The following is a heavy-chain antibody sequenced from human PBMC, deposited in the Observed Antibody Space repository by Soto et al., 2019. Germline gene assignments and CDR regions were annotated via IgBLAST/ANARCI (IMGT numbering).Heavy chain of an antibody. CDR1: GCTFSGYA. CDR3: AFKGTFHSHY. D-gene: IGHD3-10*01. V-gene: IGHV3-23*01. CDR2: ISTSGDRP. Sequence: PVGSLRLSCAVSGCTFSGYAMTWVRQAPGKGLEWVSVISTSGDRPDYAHSVKGRFTISRDNSKTMLYLQMNSLRVEATAIYYCAFKGTFHSHYWGHGTPVTAPQ. J-gene: IGHJ4*01.